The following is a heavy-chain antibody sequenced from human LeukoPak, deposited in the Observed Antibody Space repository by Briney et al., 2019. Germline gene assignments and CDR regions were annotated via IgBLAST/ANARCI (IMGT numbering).Heavy chain of an antibody. V-gene: IGHV3-66*01. D-gene: IGHD3-10*01. CDR2: IYSGGST. J-gene: IGHJ4*02. CDR3: ARSGLSHYGSGFDY. CDR1: GFTVSSNY. Sequence: GGSLRLSCAASGFTVSSNYMSWVRQAPGKGLEWVSVIYSGGSTYYADSVKGRFTISRDNSKNTLYLQMNSLRAEDTAVYHCARSGLSHYGSGFDYWGQGTLVTVSS.